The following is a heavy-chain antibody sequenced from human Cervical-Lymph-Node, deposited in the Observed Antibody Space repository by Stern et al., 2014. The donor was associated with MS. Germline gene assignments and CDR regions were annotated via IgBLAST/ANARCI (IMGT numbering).Heavy chain of an antibody. J-gene: IGHJ4*02. D-gene: IGHD5-12*01. CDR1: GYLFDDYW. Sequence: EVQLVESGAEVKKPGESLKISCEASGYLFDDYWIGWVRQMSGRGLELVAIIFPRDSNTRYSSSVQGQVTISADKSIRPAYLKWSSLKPPDPPIYSCARSPATPSGYDRFDYWGQGALVTVSS. CDR3: ARSPATPSGYDRFDY. CDR2: IFPRDSNT. V-gene: IGHV5-51*03.